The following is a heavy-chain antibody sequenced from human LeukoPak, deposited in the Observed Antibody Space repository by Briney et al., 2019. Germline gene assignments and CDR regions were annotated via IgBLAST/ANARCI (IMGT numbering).Heavy chain of an antibody. D-gene: IGHD4-11*01. CDR1: GGSISSYY. CDR2: IYYSGST. CDR3: ARVVGYSTVDY. V-gene: IGHV4-59*01. J-gene: IGHJ4*02. Sequence: SETLSLTCTVSGGSISSYYWSWIRQPPGKGLEWIGYIYYSGSTNCNPSLKSRVTISVDTSKNQFSLKLSSVTAAGTAVYYCARVVGYSTVDYWGQGTLVTVSS.